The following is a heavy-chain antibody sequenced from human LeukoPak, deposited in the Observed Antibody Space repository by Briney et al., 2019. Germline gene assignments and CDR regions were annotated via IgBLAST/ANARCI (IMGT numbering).Heavy chain of an antibody. D-gene: IGHD1-1*01. V-gene: IGHV4-4*07. Sequence: PSETLSLICTVSGGSITSYYWNWIRQPAGERLEWIGRISTSGNTNYNPSLTSRVTMSVDTSTNQLSLRLSPVTAADTAVYYCARDQNWLLDFWGQGTLVTVSS. CDR3: ARDQNWLLDF. CDR1: GGSITSYY. J-gene: IGHJ4*02. CDR2: ISTSGNT.